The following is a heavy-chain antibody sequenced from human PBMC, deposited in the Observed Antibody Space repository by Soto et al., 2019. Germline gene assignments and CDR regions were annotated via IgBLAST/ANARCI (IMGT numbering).Heavy chain of an antibody. CDR2: ISGSGGST. CDR1: GFTFSSYA. CDR3: ATLPILSLSSDVLPKYFDY. Sequence: GGSLRLSCAASGFTFSSYAMSWVRQAPGKGLEWVSAISGSGGSTYYADSVKGRFTISRDNSKNTLYLQMNSLRAEDTAVYYCATLPILSLSSDVLPKYFDYWGQGTLVTVSS. V-gene: IGHV3-23*01. D-gene: IGHD3-16*01. J-gene: IGHJ4*02.